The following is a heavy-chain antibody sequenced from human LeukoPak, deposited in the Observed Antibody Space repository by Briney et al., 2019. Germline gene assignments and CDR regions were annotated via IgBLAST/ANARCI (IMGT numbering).Heavy chain of an antibody. CDR2: IIHTGGI. Sequence: SDTLSLTCTVSGCSITNQYWNWIRQPPGKGLEWIGYIIHTGGINHDTSLMSRDTISVDTYKNLISLKLASVTVADTAVYYCARGGSGYGYYNYWGQGTLVTVSS. J-gene: IGHJ4*02. CDR3: ARGGSGYGYYNY. CDR1: GCSITNQY. V-gene: IGHV4-59*11. D-gene: IGHD5-12*01.